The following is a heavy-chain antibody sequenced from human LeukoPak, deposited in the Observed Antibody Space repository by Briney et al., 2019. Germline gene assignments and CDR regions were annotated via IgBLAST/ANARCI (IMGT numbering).Heavy chain of an antibody. CDR1: GFTFSSYS. Sequence: GGSLRLSCAASGFTFSSYSMNRVRQAPGKGLEWVSSISSSSSYIYYADSVKGRFTISRDNAKNSLYLQMNSLRAEDTAVYYCARIGSGDAFDIWGQGTMVTVSS. CDR3: ARIGSGDAFDI. J-gene: IGHJ3*02. CDR2: ISSSSSYI. V-gene: IGHV3-21*01.